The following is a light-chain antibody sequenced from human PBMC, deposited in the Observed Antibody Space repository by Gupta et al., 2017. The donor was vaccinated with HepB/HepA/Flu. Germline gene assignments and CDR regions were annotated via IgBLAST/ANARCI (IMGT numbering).Light chain of an antibody. Sequence: QSPGTLSLSPGERATLSCRASQNVVTNYLAWYQQRPGQAPRRLIYGASNRATGIPDRFTGSGSGTDFTLTITRLEPEDSAVYYCQQYGTAPVFGGGTKVEIK. J-gene: IGKJ4*01. CDR3: QQYGTAPV. CDR2: GAS. V-gene: IGKV3-20*01. CDR1: QNVVTNY.